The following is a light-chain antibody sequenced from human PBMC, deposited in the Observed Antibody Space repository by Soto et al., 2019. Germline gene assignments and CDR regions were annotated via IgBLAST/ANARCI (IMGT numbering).Light chain of an antibody. CDR1: QTLFYTSSNKNC. J-gene: IGKJ3*01. CDR2: WAS. V-gene: IGKV4-1*01. CDR3: QQYLSKPFT. Sequence: DIVMTQSPDSLALSLGETATIHCKSSQTLFYTSSNKNCLAWYQQRPGQPPKLLIYWASDRESGVPTRFSGSGSGTDFTLSISGLQAEDVALYYFQQYLSKPFTVGPGTRLDI.